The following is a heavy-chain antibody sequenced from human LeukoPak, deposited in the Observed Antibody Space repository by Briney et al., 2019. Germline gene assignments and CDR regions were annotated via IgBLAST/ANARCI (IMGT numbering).Heavy chain of an antibody. V-gene: IGHV3-11*01. J-gene: IGHJ5*02. D-gene: IGHD3-22*01. CDR1: GFTFSDYY. CDR3: ARVIYDSSGYYSAGYNWFDP. CDR2: ISSSGSTI. Sequence: GGSLRLSCAASGFTFSDYYMSWIRQAPGKGLEWVSYISSSGSTIYYADSVKGRLTISRDNAKNSLYLQMNSLRAEDTAVYYCARVIYDSSGYYSAGYNWFDPWGQGTLVTVSS.